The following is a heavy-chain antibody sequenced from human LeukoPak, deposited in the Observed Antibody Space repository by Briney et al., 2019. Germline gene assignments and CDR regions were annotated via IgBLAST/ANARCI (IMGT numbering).Heavy chain of an antibody. CDR1: VFTFNTYG. D-gene: IGHD3-10*01. CDR3: AKDQYRPIQVPQGIMVRGVYVGAFDI. CDR2: ISGRDGST. V-gene: IGHV3-23*01. Sequence: GGSLRLSCAASVFTFNTYGMSWVRQAPGKGLEWVSAISGRDGSTYYADSVKGRFTISRDKSKNTVYLQMNSLRGDDTAVYYCAKDQYRPIQVPQGIMVRGVYVGAFDIWGQGTMVTVSS. J-gene: IGHJ3*02.